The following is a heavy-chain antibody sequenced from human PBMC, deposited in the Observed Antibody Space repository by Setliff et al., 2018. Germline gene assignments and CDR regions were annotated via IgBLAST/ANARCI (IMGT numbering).Heavy chain of an antibody. CDR3: VRDAGDGYGVDAYAGGGFDF. J-gene: IGHJ3*01. V-gene: IGHV4-38-2*02. CDR1: GSAISSGHY. CDR2: FRPSGKT. D-gene: IGHD4-17*01. Sequence: SETLSLTCAVSGSAISSGHYWGWIRQPPGKGLEWIGSFRPSGKTYYNPSLNSRVTISVDTSKKQFSLNVTSVTAADTAVYYCVRDAGDGYGVDAYAGGGFDFWGQGTMVT.